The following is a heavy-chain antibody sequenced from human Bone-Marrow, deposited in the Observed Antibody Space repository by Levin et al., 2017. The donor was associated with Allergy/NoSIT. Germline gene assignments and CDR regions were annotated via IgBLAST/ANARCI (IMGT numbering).Heavy chain of an antibody. J-gene: IGHJ2*01. Sequence: NASETLSLTCTVSGGSITGGRYYWSWIRQPAGTAGRRLEWIGRIYTSGGTNYNPSIKNRVAISVDGSKNQFALKLSSVTAADTAVYYCARDLALRDFDWVPVFDLWGRGIPVIVSS. CDR2: IYTSGGT. V-gene: IGHV4-61*02. D-gene: IGHD3-9*01. CDR3: ARDLALRDFDWVPVFDL. CDR1: GGSITGGRYY.